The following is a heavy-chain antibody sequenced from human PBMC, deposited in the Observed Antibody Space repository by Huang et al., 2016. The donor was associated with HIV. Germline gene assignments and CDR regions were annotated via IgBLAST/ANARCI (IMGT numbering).Heavy chain of an antibody. CDR3: ARQDTSGWYADPYYFDY. D-gene: IGHD6-19*01. CDR1: GGSISTSGYY. J-gene: IGHJ4*02. V-gene: IGHV4-39*01. CDR2: IYYSGRT. Sequence: QLQLQESGPGLVKPSETLSLTCTVSGGSISTSGYYWGWIRQPPGTGLEWVGSIYYSGRTASNPSLKIRVTISVDTSKSQFSLKLSSVTAADTAVYYCARQDTSGWYADPYYFDYWGQGTLVTVSS.